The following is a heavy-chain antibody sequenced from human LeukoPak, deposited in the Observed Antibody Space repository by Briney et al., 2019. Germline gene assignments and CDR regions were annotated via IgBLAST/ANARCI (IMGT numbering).Heavy chain of an antibody. J-gene: IGHJ4*02. CDR3: ARGRIAVGTVGVVSAF. CDR1: GYTFTSYG. D-gene: IGHD6-19*01. CDR2: ISAYNGNT. V-gene: IGHV1-18*01. Sequence: ASVKVSCKASGYTFTSYGISWVRQASGQGLEWMGWISAYNGNTNYAQKLQGRVTMTTDTSTSTAYMELRSLRSDDTAVYYCARGRIAVGTVGVVSAFWGQGTLVTVSS.